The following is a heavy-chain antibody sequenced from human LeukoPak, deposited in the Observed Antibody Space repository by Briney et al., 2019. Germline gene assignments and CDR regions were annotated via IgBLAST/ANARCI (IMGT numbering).Heavy chain of an antibody. D-gene: IGHD4-17*01. V-gene: IGHV3-66*01. J-gene: IGHJ1*01. CDR1: GFTVSSNY. CDR2: IYIGGST. CDR3: ARAADYGDYFAGFEYFQH. Sequence: GGSLRLSCAASGFTVSSNYMSWVRQAPGKGLEWVSVIYIGGSTYYADSVKGRFTISRDNSKNTLYLQMNSLRAEDTAVYYCARAADYGDYFAGFEYFQHWGQGTLVTVSS.